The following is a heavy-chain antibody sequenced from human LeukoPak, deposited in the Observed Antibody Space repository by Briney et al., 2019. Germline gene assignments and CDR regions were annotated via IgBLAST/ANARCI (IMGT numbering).Heavy chain of an antibody. CDR1: GFTFSSYG. D-gene: IGHD3-10*01. Sequence: GGSLRLSCAASGFTFSSYGMHWVRQAPGKGLEWVSGISWNSGTIGYADSVKGRFTISRDNAKNSLYLQMNSLRAEDTALYYCAKDMGFGELSLYGIDVWGQGTTVTVSS. J-gene: IGHJ6*02. V-gene: IGHV3-9*01. CDR3: AKDMGFGELSLYGIDV. CDR2: ISWNSGTI.